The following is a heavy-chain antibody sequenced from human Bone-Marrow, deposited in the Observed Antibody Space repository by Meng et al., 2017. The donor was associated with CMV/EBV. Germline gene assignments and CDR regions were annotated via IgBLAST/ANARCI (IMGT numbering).Heavy chain of an antibody. CDR2: INPNSGGT. J-gene: IGHJ4*02. D-gene: IGHD6-19*01. CDR3: ATHSSGWPYYFDY. CDR1: GYTFTGYY. Sequence: ASVKVSCKASGYTFTGYYMHWVRQAPGQGLEWMGWINPNSGGTNYAQKFQGRVTMTRDTSISTAYMELSRLRSDDTAVYYCATHSSGWPYYFDYWGQGTLVNVSS. V-gene: IGHV1-2*02.